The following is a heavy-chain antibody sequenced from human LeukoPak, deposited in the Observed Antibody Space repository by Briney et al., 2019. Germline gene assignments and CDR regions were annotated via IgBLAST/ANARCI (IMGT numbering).Heavy chain of an antibody. D-gene: IGHD2-2*01. V-gene: IGHV3-11*04. CDR3: ARDGCSSTSCFDY. J-gene: IGHJ4*02. Sequence: KPGGSLRLSCAASGFIFSDYYMIWVRQAPGKGLEWVSYISASGSTVNYADSVKGRFTISRDNAKRSLYLQMNNLTAEDTAVYYCARDGCSSTSCFDYWGQGTLVIVPS. CDR2: ISASGSTV. CDR1: GFIFSDYY.